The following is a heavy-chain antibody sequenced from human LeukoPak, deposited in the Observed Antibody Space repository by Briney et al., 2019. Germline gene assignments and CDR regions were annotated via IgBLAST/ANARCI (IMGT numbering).Heavy chain of an antibody. D-gene: IGHD2-2*02. J-gene: IGHJ4*02. CDR3: ARVECSSSSCYTFDY. V-gene: IGHV3-53*01. CDR2: IYSGGTI. Sequence: GGSLRLSCAASGFSVSRNYMSWVRQAPGKGLEWVSVIYSGGTIYYADSVKGRFTISRDNSKNTLYLQMNSLRAEDTAVYYCARVECSSSSCYTFDYWGQGTLVTVSS. CDR1: GFSVSRNY.